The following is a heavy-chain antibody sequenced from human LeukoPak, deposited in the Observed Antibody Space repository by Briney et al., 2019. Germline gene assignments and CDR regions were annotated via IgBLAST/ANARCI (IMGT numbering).Heavy chain of an antibody. CDR3: ARDAFVLSHSIDY. CDR2: IWYDGSNK. CDR1: GFTFSSYG. D-gene: IGHD6-6*01. Sequence: PGGSLRLSCAASGFTFSSYGMHWVRQAPGKGLEWVAVIWYDGSNKYYADSVKGRFTISRDNSKNTLYLQMNSLRAEDTAVYYCARDAFVLSHSIDYWGQGTLVTVSS. J-gene: IGHJ4*02. V-gene: IGHV3-33*01.